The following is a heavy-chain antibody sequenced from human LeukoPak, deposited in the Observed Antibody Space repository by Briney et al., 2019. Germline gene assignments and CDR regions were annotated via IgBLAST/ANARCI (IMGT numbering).Heavy chain of an antibody. CDR2: ISYDGTNK. D-gene: IGHD1-1*01. V-gene: IGHV3-30*19. CDR1: GFSFRSYG. J-gene: IGHJ6*03. Sequence: GGSLRPSCAASGFSFRSYGMHWVRQAPGKGLEWVALISYDGTNKYCADSVKGRFTISRDNSKNTLYLQMNSLTAEDTALYYCARASCWNCYYMDVWGKGTTVTVSS. CDR3: ARASCWNCYYMDV.